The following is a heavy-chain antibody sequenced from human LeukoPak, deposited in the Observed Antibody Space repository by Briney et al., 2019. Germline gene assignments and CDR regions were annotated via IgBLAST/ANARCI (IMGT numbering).Heavy chain of an antibody. Sequence: GGALRLSCAASRFTFSSYGMHWVRPAPGKGLEWVAVISYDGRNKYYADSVKGRFTISRDNSKNTLYLQMNSLRAEDTAAYYCAKDLNWGGKYGMDVWGEGTTVTVSS. D-gene: IGHD7-27*01. CDR1: RFTFSSYG. J-gene: IGHJ6*04. V-gene: IGHV3-30*18. CDR2: ISYDGRNK. CDR3: AKDLNWGGKYGMDV.